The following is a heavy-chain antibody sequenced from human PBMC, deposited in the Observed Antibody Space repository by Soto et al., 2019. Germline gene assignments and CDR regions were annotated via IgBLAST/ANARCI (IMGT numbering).Heavy chain of an antibody. CDR2: INNDGSRT. CDR1: GFTFSNYW. V-gene: IGHV3-74*01. D-gene: IGHD1-26*01. Sequence: PVGSLRLSCAASGFTFSNYWMHWVRQVPGEGLVWVSSINNDGSRTWYADSVRGRIAMSRDNARNLVYLQMNSLRAEDTAVYYCGTTFDYWGQGALVTVSS. J-gene: IGHJ4*02. CDR3: GTTFDY.